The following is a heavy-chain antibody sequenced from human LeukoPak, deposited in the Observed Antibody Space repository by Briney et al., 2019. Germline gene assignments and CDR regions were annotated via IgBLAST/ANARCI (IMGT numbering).Heavy chain of an antibody. Sequence: SQTLSLTCTVSGASISSGDYYWSWIRQPPGKGLEWIGYISYSGSAYYNPSLKSRVTISVDTSENQFTLRLSSVTAADTAVYYCAIVVVVAASNWFDPWGQGTLVTVSS. CDR1: GASISSGDYY. J-gene: IGHJ5*02. CDR2: ISYSGSA. CDR3: AIVVVVAASNWFDP. V-gene: IGHV4-30-4*01. D-gene: IGHD2-15*01.